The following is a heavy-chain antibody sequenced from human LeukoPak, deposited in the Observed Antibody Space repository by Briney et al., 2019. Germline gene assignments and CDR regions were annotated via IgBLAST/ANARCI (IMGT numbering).Heavy chain of an antibody. J-gene: IGHJ4*02. D-gene: IGHD6-13*01. CDR3: AVYSSSWYSY. V-gene: IGHV3-21*04. CDR1: GFTFSSYS. Sequence: PGGSLRLSCAASGFTFSSYSMNWVRQAPGKGLEWVSSISSSSSYIYYADSVKGRFTISRDNAKNSLYLQMNSLRSEDTAVYYCAVYSSSWYSYWGQGTLVTVSS. CDR2: ISSSSSYI.